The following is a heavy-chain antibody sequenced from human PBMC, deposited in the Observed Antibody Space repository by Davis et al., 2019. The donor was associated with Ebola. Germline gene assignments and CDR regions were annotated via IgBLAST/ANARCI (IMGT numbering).Heavy chain of an antibody. CDR1: GYTFTSYA. J-gene: IGHJ4*02. CDR3: AGSTPGSSHLDF. CDR2: MSPKNGDT. V-gene: IGHV1-8*02. D-gene: IGHD3-10*01. Sequence: AASVKVSCKASGYTFTSYAMHWVRQAPGQRLEWMGWMSPKNGDTGHAQKFQGGVTMTRDTSINVAFMELSSLKSEDTAVYYCAGSTPGSSHLDFWGQGTPVIVSS.